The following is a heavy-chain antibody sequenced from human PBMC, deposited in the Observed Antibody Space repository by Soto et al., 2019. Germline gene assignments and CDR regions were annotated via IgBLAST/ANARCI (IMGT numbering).Heavy chain of an antibody. V-gene: IGHV1-18*01. CDR1: GYTFTSYG. CDR3: ARDMEDIVVVLAAYCYGMDV. Sequence: QVQLVQSGAEVKKPGASVKVSCKASGYTFTSYGISWVRQAPGQGLEWMGWISAYNGNTNYAQKLQGRVTMTTDTSTSTAYMELRSMRDDDTAVYYCARDMEDIVVVLAAYCYGMDVWGQGTTVTVSS. D-gene: IGHD2-15*01. J-gene: IGHJ6*02. CDR2: ISAYNGNT.